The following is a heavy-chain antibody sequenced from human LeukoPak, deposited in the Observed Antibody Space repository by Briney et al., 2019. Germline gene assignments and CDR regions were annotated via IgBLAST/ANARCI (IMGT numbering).Heavy chain of an antibody. CDR2: INDGGST. V-gene: IGHV4-38-2*02. Sequence: SETLSLTCTVSGYSICSTYYWGWIRQPPGKGLEWIGSINDGGSTYYDPSRKSRVTISVDTSNNQFSLKVNSVTAADTAVYYCARLGGNSYGSYYFDYWAQGTLVTASS. CDR3: ARLGGNSYGSYYFDY. CDR1: GYSICSTYY. D-gene: IGHD5-18*01. J-gene: IGHJ4*02.